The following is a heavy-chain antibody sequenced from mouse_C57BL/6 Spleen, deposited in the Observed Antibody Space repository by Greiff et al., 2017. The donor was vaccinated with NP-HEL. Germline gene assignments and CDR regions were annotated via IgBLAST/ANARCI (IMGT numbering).Heavy chain of an antibody. D-gene: IGHD3-1*01. J-gene: IGHJ3*01. CDR3: AQGLRGFAY. CDR1: GYTFTSYW. CDR2: IYPSDSET. V-gene: IGHV1-61*01. Sequence: VQLQQPGAELVRPGSSVKLSCKASGYTFTSYWMDWVKQRPGQGLEWIGNIYPSDSETHYNQKFKDKATLTVDESSSTAYMQLSSLTSEDSAVYYCAQGLRGFAYWGQGTLVTVSA.